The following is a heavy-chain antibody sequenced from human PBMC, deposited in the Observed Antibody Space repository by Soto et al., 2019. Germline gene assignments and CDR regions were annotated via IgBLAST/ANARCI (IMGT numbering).Heavy chain of an antibody. D-gene: IGHD5-12*01. V-gene: IGHV3-21*01. CDR2: ISSSSSYI. Sequence: QLVESGGGLVKPGGSLRLSCAASGFILSSYSMNWVRQAPGKGLEWVSSISSSSSYIYYADSVKGRFTISRDSAQNSMFLQMNSLRVEDTAVYYCARERSGSRGYQGWFDPWGQGTLVTVSS. CDR1: GFILSSYS. CDR3: ARERSGSRGYQGWFDP. J-gene: IGHJ5*02.